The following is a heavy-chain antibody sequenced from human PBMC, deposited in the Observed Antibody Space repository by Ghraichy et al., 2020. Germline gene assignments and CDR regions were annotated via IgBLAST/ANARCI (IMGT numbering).Heavy chain of an antibody. CDR1: GFTLSSHW. J-gene: IGHJ4*02. D-gene: IGHD6-13*01. Sequence: GGSLRLSCAVSGFTLSSHWMHWVRQAPGKGLVWVSRIHPDGSDTTYADSVKGRFTISRDNAENMVYLQMNSLRAEDAAVYYCVRDRTVAGTGPHFDYWGQGTLFTVSS. CDR2: IHPDGSDT. CDR3: VRDRTVAGTGPHFDY. V-gene: IGHV3-74*01.